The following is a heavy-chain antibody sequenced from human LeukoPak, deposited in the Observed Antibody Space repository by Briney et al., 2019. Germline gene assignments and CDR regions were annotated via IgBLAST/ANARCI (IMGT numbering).Heavy chain of an antibody. D-gene: IGHD3-9*01. Sequence: SETLSLTCTVSGGSISSSSYYWGWIRQPPGKGLEWIGSIYYSGGTYYNPSLKSRVTISVDTSKNQFSLKLSSVTAADTAVYYCARLYYDILTGYYNSFDYWGQGTLVTVSS. J-gene: IGHJ4*02. CDR1: GGSISSSSYY. CDR2: IYYSGGT. V-gene: IGHV4-39*01. CDR3: ARLYYDILTGYYNSFDY.